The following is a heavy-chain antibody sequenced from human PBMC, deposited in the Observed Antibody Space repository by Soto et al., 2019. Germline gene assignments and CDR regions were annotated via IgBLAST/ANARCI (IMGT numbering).Heavy chain of an antibody. CDR3: ARGWGGYFQH. V-gene: IGHV4-31*03. CDR2: IYYSGST. J-gene: IGHJ1*01. D-gene: IGHD3-16*01. Sequence: QVQLQESGPGLVKPSQTLSLTCTVSGGSISSGGYYWSWIRQHPGKGLEWIGYIYYSGSTYYNPSLXSXVXIXXDTSKNQLSLKLSSVTAADTTVYYCARGWGGYFQHWGQGTLVTVSS. CDR1: GGSISSGGYY.